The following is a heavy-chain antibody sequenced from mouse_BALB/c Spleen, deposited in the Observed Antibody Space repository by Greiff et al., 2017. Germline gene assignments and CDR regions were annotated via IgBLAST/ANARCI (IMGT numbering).Heavy chain of an antibody. CDR2: IYPGDGDT. D-gene: IGHD2-3*01. J-gene: IGHJ4*01. CDR1: GYAFSSSW. V-gene: IGHV1-82*01. CDR3: AREGYDGYYNYAMDY. Sequence: QVQLKQSGPELVKPGASVKISCKASGYAFSSSWMNWVKQRPGQGLEWIGRIYPGDGDTNYNGKFKGKATLTADKSSSTAYMQLSSLTSVDSAVYFCAREGYDGYYNYAMDYWGQGTSVTVSS.